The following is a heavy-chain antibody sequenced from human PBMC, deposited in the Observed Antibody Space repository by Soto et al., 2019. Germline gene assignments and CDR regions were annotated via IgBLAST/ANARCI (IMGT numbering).Heavy chain of an antibody. CDR1: GVSISSNNNY. J-gene: IGHJ3*02. CDR3: ARGDCSGGSCYSVDI. D-gene: IGHD2-15*01. CDR2: IYYSGST. Sequence: SETLSLTCTVSGVSISSNNNYWSWIRQPPGKGLEWIGSIYYSGSTYYNPSLKSRVTISVDKSKNQFSLKLSSVTAADTAVYYCARGDCSGGSCYSVDIWGQGTMVTVSS. V-gene: IGHV4-39*07.